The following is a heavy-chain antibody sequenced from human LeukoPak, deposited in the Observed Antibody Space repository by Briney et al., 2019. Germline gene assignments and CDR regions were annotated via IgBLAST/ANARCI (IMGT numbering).Heavy chain of an antibody. Sequence: ASVKVSCKASGYTFTSYYMHWVRQAPGQGLEWMGIINPSGGSTSYAQKFQGRVTMTRDMSTSTVYMELSSLRSEDTAVYYCVKSNYVWGSYRPFDYWGQGTLVTVSS. CDR1: GYTFTSYY. V-gene: IGHV1-46*01. J-gene: IGHJ4*02. CDR3: VKSNYVWGSYRPFDY. D-gene: IGHD3-16*02. CDR2: INPSGGST.